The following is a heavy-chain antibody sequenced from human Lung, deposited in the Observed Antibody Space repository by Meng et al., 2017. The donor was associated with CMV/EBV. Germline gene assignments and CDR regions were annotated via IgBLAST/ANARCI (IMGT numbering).Heavy chain of an antibody. D-gene: IGHD3-3*01. V-gene: IGHV2-5*01. Sequence: SGPXLAXLTQTLTLTRTLSGFSLRTSGVGVGWIRQPPGQALESLALIYWNGDKRYSPSLKSRLTITKDTSKNQEVLTMTNMDTVDTATYYCAFFPIFGVVTLDYXGEGXLVTVSS. CDR2: IYWNGDK. J-gene: IGHJ4*02. CDR1: GFSLRTSGVG. CDR3: AFFPIFGVVTLDY.